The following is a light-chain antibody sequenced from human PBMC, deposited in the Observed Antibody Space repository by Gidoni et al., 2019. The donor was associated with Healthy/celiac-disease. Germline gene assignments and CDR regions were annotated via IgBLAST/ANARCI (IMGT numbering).Light chain of an antibody. Sequence: EIVMTQSPATLSVSPGERATLSCRASQSVSSNLAWYQQKPGQAPRLLIYGASIRSTGIPARFSGSGSGTEFTLTISSLQSEDFAVYYCQQYNNWPRGTFXQXTKVEIK. CDR3: QQYNNWPRGT. J-gene: IGKJ1*01. CDR2: GAS. CDR1: QSVSSN. V-gene: IGKV3D-15*01.